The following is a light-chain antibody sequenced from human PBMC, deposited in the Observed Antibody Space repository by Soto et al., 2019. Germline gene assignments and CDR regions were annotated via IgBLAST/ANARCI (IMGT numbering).Light chain of an antibody. Sequence: IQLTQSPSSLSASVGDRVTITCRASQDIAIYLAWYQQKPGKAPKLLIYDASNLETGVPSRFSGSGSGTDFTFTISSLQPEDIATYYCQQYDNLPFAFGQGTRLEI. CDR2: DAS. CDR3: QQYDNLPFA. J-gene: IGKJ5*01. V-gene: IGKV1-33*01. CDR1: QDIAIY.